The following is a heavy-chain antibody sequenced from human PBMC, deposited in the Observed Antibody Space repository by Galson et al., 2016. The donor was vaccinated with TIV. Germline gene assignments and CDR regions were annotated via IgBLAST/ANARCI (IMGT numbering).Heavy chain of an antibody. D-gene: IGHD1-1*01. V-gene: IGHV3-7*01. Sequence: SLRLSCAASGFSFRSYWMSWVRQAPGKGLQWVANIKEDGSEIYYVDSVKGRFTISRDNAKNSLYLQMCSLRAEDTAMYYCSRDLTTGNPGYDYWGQGTLVIVSS. CDR1: GFSFRSYW. J-gene: IGHJ4*02. CDR2: IKEDGSEI. CDR3: SRDLTTGNPGYDY.